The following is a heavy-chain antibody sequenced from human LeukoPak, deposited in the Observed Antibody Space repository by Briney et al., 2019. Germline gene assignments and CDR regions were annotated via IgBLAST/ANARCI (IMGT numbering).Heavy chain of an antibody. V-gene: IGHV4-34*01. Sequence: SETLSLTCAVYGGSFSGYYWSWIRQPPGKGLEWIGEIKHSGGTDYNPSLKSRVTTSVDTSKNQFSLKLSSVTAADTAVYYCARGPGGWGSRGYFNYWGRGTLVTVSS. CDR1: GGSFSGYY. D-gene: IGHD6-19*01. CDR3: ARGPGGWGSRGYFNY. J-gene: IGHJ4*02. CDR2: IKHSGGT.